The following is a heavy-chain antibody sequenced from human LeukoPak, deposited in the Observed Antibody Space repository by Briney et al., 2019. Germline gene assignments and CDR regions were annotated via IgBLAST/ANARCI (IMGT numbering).Heavy chain of an antibody. CDR2: STGSGGTT. J-gene: IGHJ6*02. CDR1: GFTFSSYA. V-gene: IGHV3-23*01. Sequence: PGGSLRLSCAASGFTFSSYAMTWVRQAPGKGLEWVSASTGSGGTTYYADSVMGRITISRDNSKNTLYLQMNSLRAEDTAVYYCAKLQSDGLRTYYGMDVWGQGTTVTVSS. D-gene: IGHD4-17*01. CDR3: AKLQSDGLRTYYGMDV.